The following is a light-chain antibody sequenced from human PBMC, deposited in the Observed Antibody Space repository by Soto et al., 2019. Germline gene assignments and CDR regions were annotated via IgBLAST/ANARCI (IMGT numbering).Light chain of an antibody. CDR1: QSVSSSY. CDR2: GAS. V-gene: IGKV3-20*01. Sequence: EIVLTQSPGTLSLSPGERATLSCRASQSVSSSYLAWYQQKPGQAPRLLIYGASSRATGIPDRFSGSGSGTDFTLTISRLEPEYLAVYYCQQYGSSPLLTFGGGTKVEIK. J-gene: IGKJ4*01. CDR3: QQYGSSPLLT.